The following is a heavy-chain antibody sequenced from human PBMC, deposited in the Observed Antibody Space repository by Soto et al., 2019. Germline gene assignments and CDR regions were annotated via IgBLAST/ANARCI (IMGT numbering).Heavy chain of an antibody. J-gene: IGHJ4*02. CDR2: IYYSGST. V-gene: IGHV4-31*03. Sequence: SETLSLTCTVSGGSISSGGYYWSWIRQHPGKGLEWIGYIYYSGSTYYNPSLKSRVTISVDTSKNQFSLYLQMNSLRAEDTAVYYCAKNFPPVVTVPNAFDYWGQGTMVTVSS. CDR3: AKNFPPVVTVPNAFDY. D-gene: IGHD4-17*01. CDR1: GGSISSGGYY.